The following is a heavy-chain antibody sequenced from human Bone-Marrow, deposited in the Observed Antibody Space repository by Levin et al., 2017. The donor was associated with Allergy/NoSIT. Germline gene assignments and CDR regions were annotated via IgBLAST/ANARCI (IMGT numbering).Heavy chain of an antibody. CDR3: AGQDGKRLPFDY. CDR1: GYNFISYW. J-gene: IGHJ4*02. D-gene: IGHD2-21*01. CDR2: IYPGDSDT. Sequence: KFGESLKISCETSGYNFISYWIGWVRQVPGKGLEWLGIIYPGDSDTTYSPSFQGQVTMSVDKSIAPSYLQWTSLKASDTAIYYCAGQDGKRLPFDYWGQGTLVSVSS. V-gene: IGHV5-51*01.